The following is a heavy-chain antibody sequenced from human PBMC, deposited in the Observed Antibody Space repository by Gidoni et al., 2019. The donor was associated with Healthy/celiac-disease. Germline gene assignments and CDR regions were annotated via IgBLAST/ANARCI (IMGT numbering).Heavy chain of an antibody. D-gene: IGHD1-26*01. CDR1: GGSFSGYY. CDR2: INHSGST. J-gene: IGHJ4*02. Sequence: QVQLQQWGAGLLKPSETLSLTCAVYGGSFSGYYWSWIRQPPGKGLEWIGEINHSGSTNYNPSLKSRVTISVDTSKNQFSLKLSSVTAADTAVYYCARGNGATTYPLLDYWGQGTLVTVSS. V-gene: IGHV4-34*01. CDR3: ARGNGATTYPLLDY.